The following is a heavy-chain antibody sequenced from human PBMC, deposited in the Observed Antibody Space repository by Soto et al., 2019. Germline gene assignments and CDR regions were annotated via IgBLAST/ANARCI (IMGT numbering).Heavy chain of an antibody. CDR1: GGSISSGDYY. J-gene: IGHJ6*02. D-gene: IGHD4-17*01. CDR3: ARGGDTVHGQYYYYGMDV. Sequence: SETLSLTCTVSGGSISSGDYYWSWVRQPPGKGLEWIGYIYYSGSTYYNPSLKSRVTISVDTSKNQFSLKLSSVTAADTAVYYCARGGDTVHGQYYYYGMDVWGQGTTVTV. CDR2: IYYSGST. V-gene: IGHV4-30-4*01.